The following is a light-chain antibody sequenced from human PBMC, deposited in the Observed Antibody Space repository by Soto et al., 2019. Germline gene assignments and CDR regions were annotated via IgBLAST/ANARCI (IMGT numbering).Light chain of an antibody. CDR3: SPYTCSSAAV. Sequence: QSVLTQPASVSGSPGQSITISCTGTSSDVGGYNYVSWYQQHPGKAPKLMIYDVSNRPSGVSNRFSGSKSGNTASLTISGLQAEDEADYYCSPYTCSSAAVFGTGTKVTVL. CDR2: DVS. CDR1: SSDVGGYNY. V-gene: IGLV2-14*01. J-gene: IGLJ1*01.